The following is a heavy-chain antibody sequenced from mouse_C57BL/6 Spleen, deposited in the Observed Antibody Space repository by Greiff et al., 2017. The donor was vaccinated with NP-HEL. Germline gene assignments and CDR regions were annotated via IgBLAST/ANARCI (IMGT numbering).Heavy chain of an antibody. V-gene: IGHV14-2*01. Sequence: VQLKESGAELVKPGASVKLSCTASGFNIKDYYMHWVKQRTEQGLEWIGRIDPEDGETKYAPKFQGKATITADTSSNTAYLQLSSLTSEDTAVYYCARYYYGSSYTPNWYFDVWGTGTTVTVSS. CDR2: IDPEDGET. J-gene: IGHJ1*03. CDR1: GFNIKDYY. D-gene: IGHD1-1*01. CDR3: ARYYYGSSYTPNWYFDV.